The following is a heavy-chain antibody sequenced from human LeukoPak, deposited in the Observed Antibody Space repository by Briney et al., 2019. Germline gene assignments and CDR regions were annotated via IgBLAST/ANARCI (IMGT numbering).Heavy chain of an antibody. J-gene: IGHJ4*02. CDR1: GFTFSSCA. CDR2: ISSSGDST. Sequence: GGSLRPSCSASGFTFSSCAMHWVRQAPGRGLEYVSAISSSGDSTYYADSVKGRFNISRDNSKNTLYLQMSSLRPEDTAVYYCVKTGRGGYYDYWGQGTLVTVSS. CDR3: VKTGRGGYYDY. D-gene: IGHD1-26*01. V-gene: IGHV3-64D*09.